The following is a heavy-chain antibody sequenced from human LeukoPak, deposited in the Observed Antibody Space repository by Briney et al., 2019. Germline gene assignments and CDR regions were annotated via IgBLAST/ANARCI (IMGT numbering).Heavy chain of an antibody. CDR2: ISYDGSNK. V-gene: IGHV3-30*18. Sequence: PGGSLRLSCAASGFTFSSYGMHWVRQAPGKGLEWVAVISYDGSNKYYADSVKGRFTISRDNSKNTLYPQMNSLRAEDTAVYYCAKDRGYSYGSLGMDVWGQGTTVTVSS. D-gene: IGHD5-18*01. CDR3: AKDRGYSYGSLGMDV. J-gene: IGHJ6*02. CDR1: GFTFSSYG.